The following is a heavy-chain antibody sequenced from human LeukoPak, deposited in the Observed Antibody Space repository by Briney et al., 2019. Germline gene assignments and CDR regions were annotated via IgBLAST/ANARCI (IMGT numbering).Heavy chain of an antibody. V-gene: IGHV4-59*08. J-gene: IGHJ4*02. Sequence: SETLSLTCTVSGGSISGHHWSWIRQPPGEGLEWIGYVYYTGSTNYNPSLKSRVSISVDTSKNQFSLRLTSVTAADTAVYYCARHRYGDNVAAVWGQGTLVTVSS. CDR3: ARHRYGDNVAAV. CDR2: VYYTGST. D-gene: IGHD2-21*02. CDR1: GGSISGHH.